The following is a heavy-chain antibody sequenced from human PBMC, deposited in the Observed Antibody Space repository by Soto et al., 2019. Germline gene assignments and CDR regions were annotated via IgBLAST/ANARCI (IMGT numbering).Heavy chain of an antibody. J-gene: IGHJ4*02. CDR3: ASCIAAAGPKTHFDY. CDR1: GFTFSSYA. CDR2: ISGSGGST. Sequence: EVQLLESGGGLVQPGGSLRLSCAASGFTFSSYAMSWVRQAPGKGLEWVSAISGSGGSTYYADSVKGRFTISRDNSKNTLYLKMNSLRAEDTAVYYCASCIAAAGPKTHFDYWGQGTLVTVSS. D-gene: IGHD6-13*01. V-gene: IGHV3-23*01.